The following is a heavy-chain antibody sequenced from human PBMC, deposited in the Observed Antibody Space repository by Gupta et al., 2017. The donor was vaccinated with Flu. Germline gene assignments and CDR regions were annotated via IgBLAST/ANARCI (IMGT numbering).Heavy chain of an antibody. D-gene: IGHD3/OR15-3a*01. V-gene: IGHV3-30*03. CDR3: AADGLAEIPLDH. Sequence: VHLEESGGGLVQPGTSLRLSCAASEIPFNVHGMHWVRQAPGKGLEWVAVISFDGNDSYYTDSVKGRFTISRDNSKNTLYLQMNNLRPEDTGIYYCAADGLAEIPLDHWGRGTLVTVSS. J-gene: IGHJ4*01. CDR1: EIPFNVHG. CDR2: ISFDGNDS.